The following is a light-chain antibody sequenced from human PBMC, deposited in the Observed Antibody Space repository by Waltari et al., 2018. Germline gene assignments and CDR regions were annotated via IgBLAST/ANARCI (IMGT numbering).Light chain of an antibody. CDR3: YSAADNKMI. CDR2: KDS. V-gene: IGLV3-27*01. Sequence: SYDLTQPSSVSVSPRQTATIPCSGDVRANNYGRWFKKKPCQAPLLLIYKDSQRPSGIPERLSGTTSGTTITLTISGAQAEDEADYYCYSAADNKMIFGGGTKLTVL. J-gene: IGLJ2*01. CDR1: VRANNY.